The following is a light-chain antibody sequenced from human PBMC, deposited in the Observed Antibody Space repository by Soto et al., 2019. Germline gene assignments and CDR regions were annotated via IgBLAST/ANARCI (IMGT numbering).Light chain of an antibody. J-gene: IGKJ5*01. CDR1: QSVSSN. CDR3: HQRQSWPRT. Sequence: EIVMTQSPATLSVSPGERATLSCRASQSVSSNLAWYQQKPGQAPRLLIYAASTRATGVPARFSASGSGTDFTLTISDVQPEDFALYYCHQRQSWPRTFGQGTRLEIK. CDR2: AAS. V-gene: IGKV3-15*01.